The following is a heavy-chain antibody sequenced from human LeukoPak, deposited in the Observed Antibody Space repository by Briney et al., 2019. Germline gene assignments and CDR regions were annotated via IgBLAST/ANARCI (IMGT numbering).Heavy chain of an antibody. D-gene: IGHD2/OR15-2a*01. V-gene: IGHV4-61*02. CDR1: GGSISSGSYY. CDR2: IYTSGST. CDR3: ARSSISSPFAGY. J-gene: IGHJ4*02. Sequence: PSQTLSLTCTVSGGSISSGSYYWSWIRQPAGKGLEWIGRIYTSGSTNYNPSLKSRVTMSVDTSKNQFSLKLSSVTAADTAVYYCARSSISSPFAGYWGQGTLVTVSS.